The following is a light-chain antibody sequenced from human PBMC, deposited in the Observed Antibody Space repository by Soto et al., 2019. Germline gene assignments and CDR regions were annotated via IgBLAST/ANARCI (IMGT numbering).Light chain of an antibody. CDR3: GTWDSTLSAVV. Sequence: QSALTQPASLSGSPGQSITISCTGTSSDVGAYNSVSWYQHHPGTAPKLLIYDNNKRPSGIPDRFSGSTSGTSATLGITGLQTGDEADYYCGTWDSTLSAVVFGGGTKLTVL. J-gene: IGLJ2*01. CDR2: DNN. V-gene: IGLV1-51*01. CDR1: SSDVGAYNS.